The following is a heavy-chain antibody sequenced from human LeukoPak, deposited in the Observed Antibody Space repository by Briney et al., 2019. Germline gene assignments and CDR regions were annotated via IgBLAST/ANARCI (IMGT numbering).Heavy chain of an antibody. CDR1: GFTFSSYS. V-gene: IGHV3-21*01. D-gene: IGHD6-13*01. J-gene: IGHJ4*02. CDR3: ARDAPIWYSSRLDY. CDR2: ISSSSSYI. Sequence: GGSLRLSCAASGFTFSSYSMNWVRQAPGKGLGWVSSISSSSSYIYYADSVKGRFTISRDNAKNSLYLQMNSLRAEDTAVYYCARDAPIWYSSRLDYWGQGTLVTVSS.